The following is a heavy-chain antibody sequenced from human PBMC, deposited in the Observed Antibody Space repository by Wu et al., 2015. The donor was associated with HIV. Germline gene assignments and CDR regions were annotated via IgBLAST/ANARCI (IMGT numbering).Heavy chain of an antibody. V-gene: IGHV1-8*01. CDR3: AREFHYDTSGYYYRIHNWFDP. CDR1: GYTFTDYD. J-gene: IGHJ5*02. CDR2: MNPNSGNT. D-gene: IGHD3-22*01. Sequence: QVQLVQSGAEVKKPGASVKVPCKASGYTFTDYDIIWVRQAAGQGLEWMGWMNPNSGNTDYAQKFQGRVTMTRNTAISTAYMELSSLRSEDTAVYFCAREFHYDTSGYYYRIHNWFDPWGQGTLVTVSS.